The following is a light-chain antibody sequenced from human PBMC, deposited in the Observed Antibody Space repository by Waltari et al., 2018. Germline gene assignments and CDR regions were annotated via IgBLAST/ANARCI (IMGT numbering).Light chain of an antibody. Sequence: DIQLTQSPSTLSASVGDRVTITCRASHSISTSLAWFQQKPGNPPKLLSYKTFNVERGVPSRCSGSGSGTEFTLTITSLQPDDFATYYCQQYSSSSMFSFGQGTKLEIK. CDR2: KTF. CDR3: QQYSSSSMFS. CDR1: HSISTS. V-gene: IGKV1-5*03. J-gene: IGKJ2*03.